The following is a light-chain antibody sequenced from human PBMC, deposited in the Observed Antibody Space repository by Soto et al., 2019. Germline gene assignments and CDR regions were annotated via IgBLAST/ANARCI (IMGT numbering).Light chain of an antibody. CDR1: SSDVGRYNY. CDR2: EVT. J-gene: IGLJ1*01. CDR3: CSYAGDYMFV. V-gene: IGLV2-14*01. Sequence: QSALTQPASVSGSPGQSITISCTGTSSDVGRYNYVSWYQHHPGKAPKLMIYEVTNRPSGVSNRFSGSKSGNTASLTISGLQAEDEGDYYCCSYAGDYMFVFGTGTKVTVL.